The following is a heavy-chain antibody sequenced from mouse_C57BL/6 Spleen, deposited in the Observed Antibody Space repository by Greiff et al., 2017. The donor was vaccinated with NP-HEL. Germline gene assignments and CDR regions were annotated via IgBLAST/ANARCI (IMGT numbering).Heavy chain of an antibody. CDR2: INPNNGGT. V-gene: IGHV1-26*01. Sequence: VQLQQSGPELVKPGASVKISCKASGYTFTDYYMNWVKQSHGKSLEWIGDINPNNGGTSYNQKFKGKATLTVDKSSSTAYMELRSLTSEDSAVYYCAREGELSWFAYWGQGTLVTVSA. J-gene: IGHJ3*01. CDR3: AREGELSWFAY. D-gene: IGHD4-1*01. CDR1: GYTFTDYY.